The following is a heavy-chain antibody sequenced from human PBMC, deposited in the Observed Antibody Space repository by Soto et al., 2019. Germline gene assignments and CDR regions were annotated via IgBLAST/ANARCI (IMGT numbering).Heavy chain of an antibody. Sequence: EVQLVESGGGLVKPGGSLRLSCAASGLIFGDAWMHWVRQAPGKGLEWVGRIKSKSEGGTTDYGAPVKGRFTISRDDSQNTLYLQMNSLKTEDTAVYYCTTRNPPYFHGLFDYWGQGTLVTVST. CDR2: IKSKSEGGTT. D-gene: IGHD5-12*01. J-gene: IGHJ4*02. CDR1: GLIFGDAW. V-gene: IGHV3-15*07. CDR3: TTRNPPYFHGLFDY.